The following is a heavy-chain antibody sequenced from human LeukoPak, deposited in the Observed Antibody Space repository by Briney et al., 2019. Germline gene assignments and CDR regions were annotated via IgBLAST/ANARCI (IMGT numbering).Heavy chain of an antibody. V-gene: IGHV4-59*01. J-gene: IGHJ4*02. Sequence: SETLSLTCTVSGGSITPYYWSWIRPPPGKGLVWIGYIYYTGSTNYNPSLKSRVTMSVVTSKNQFSLKLTSVTAADTAVYYCVRPRGDSYGDYQLVYWGQGTLVTVSS. CDR3: VRPRGDSYGDYQLVY. CDR1: GGSITPYY. D-gene: IGHD4-17*01. CDR2: IYYTGST.